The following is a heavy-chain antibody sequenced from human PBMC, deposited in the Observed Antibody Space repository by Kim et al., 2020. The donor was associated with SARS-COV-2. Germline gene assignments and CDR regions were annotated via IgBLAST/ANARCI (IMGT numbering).Heavy chain of an antibody. Sequence: ASVKFSCPSSGYTLTELSMHWVRQAPGKGLEWMGGLDPGGGGTIYAQKFQGRVTMTEDTSTDTAYMELSSLRSEDTAVYYCATLDSSGYYKEYYFDYWGQGTLVTVSS. CDR1: GYTLTELS. V-gene: IGHV1-24*01. D-gene: IGHD3-22*01. J-gene: IGHJ4*02. CDR2: LDPGGGGT. CDR3: ATLDSSGYYKEYYFDY.